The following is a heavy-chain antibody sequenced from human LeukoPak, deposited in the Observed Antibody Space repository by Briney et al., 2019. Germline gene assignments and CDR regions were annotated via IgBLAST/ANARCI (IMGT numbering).Heavy chain of an antibody. CDR2: ISPDGAYI. CDR3: AREYCSSTSCYQGSYYFDY. V-gene: IGHV3-23*01. Sequence: GGSLRLSCAASGFTFTSTVMTWVRQAPGKGLEWVSTISPDGAYIYYADSLKGRFTISRDNSKNTLYLQMNSLRAEDTAVYYCAREYCSSTSCYQGSYYFDYWGQGTLVTVSS. J-gene: IGHJ4*02. D-gene: IGHD2-2*01. CDR1: GFTFTSTV.